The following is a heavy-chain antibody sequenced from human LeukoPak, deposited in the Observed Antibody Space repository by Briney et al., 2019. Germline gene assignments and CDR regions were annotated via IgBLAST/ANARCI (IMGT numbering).Heavy chain of an antibody. Sequence: GGSLRLSCAAAGFTFSSCYMSWVRRAPGQGLEWVSLIYSGGSTHYADSVKGRFTISRDNSKNTLYLQMSSLRAEDTAVYYCARASYGHGFWVFDCWGQGTLVTVS. J-gene: IGHJ4*02. V-gene: IGHV3-53*01. CDR1: GFTFSSCY. CDR3: ARASYGHGFWVFDC. D-gene: IGHD3-16*01. CDR2: IYSGGST.